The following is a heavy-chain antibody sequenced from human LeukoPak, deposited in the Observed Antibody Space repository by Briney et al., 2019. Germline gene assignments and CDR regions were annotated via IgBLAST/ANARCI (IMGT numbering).Heavy chain of an antibody. D-gene: IGHD6-13*01. J-gene: IGHJ4*02. CDR1: GFTLSNFW. V-gene: IGHV3-7*01. CDR3: ARDGIAAAAYYFDY. Sequence: GGSLRLSCTASGFTLSNFWMGWVRQAPGKGLEWVANIKQDETEKFYLGSVKGRFTISRDNAKNSLYLQMNSLRAEDTAVYYCARDGIAAAAYYFDYWGQGTLVTVSS. CDR2: IKQDETEK.